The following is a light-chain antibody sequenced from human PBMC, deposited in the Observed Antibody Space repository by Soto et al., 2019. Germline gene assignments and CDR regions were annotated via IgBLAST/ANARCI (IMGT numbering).Light chain of an antibody. Sequence: EIVLTQSPGSLSLSPGERATLSCRASQSVNFYLAWYQQKPGQAPRLLIFDASSRATDVPDRFSGSGSGTDFSLTISRLEPEDFAVYYCQQYGDSPVTFGQGTKVEIK. V-gene: IGKV3-20*01. CDR3: QQYGDSPVT. J-gene: IGKJ1*01. CDR1: QSVNFY. CDR2: DAS.